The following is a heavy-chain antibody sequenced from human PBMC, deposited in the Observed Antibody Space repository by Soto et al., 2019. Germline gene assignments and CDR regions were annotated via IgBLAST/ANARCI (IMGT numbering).Heavy chain of an antibody. D-gene: IGHD5-12*01. CDR2: IWDAGNTT. CDR1: GFTFLSDG. J-gene: IGHJ4*02. V-gene: IGHV3-33*01. Sequence: QVQLVESGGGVVQPGRSLRLSCATPGFTFLSDGMHWVRQAPGKGLEWVAVIWDAGNTTYKVDSVKGRFTISRDISKNTLYLQMTSLRAEDTAVYYCAVNLYSGHWAPVRDWGQGTQVTVSS. CDR3: AVNLYSGHWAPVRD.